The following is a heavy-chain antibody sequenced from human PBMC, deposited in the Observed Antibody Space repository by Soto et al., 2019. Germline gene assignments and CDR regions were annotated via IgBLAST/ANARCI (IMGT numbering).Heavy chain of an antibody. CDR1: GYTFSNFG. J-gene: IGHJ6*03. CDR2: INPDDGDT. D-gene: IGHD2-2*01. V-gene: IGHV1-18*01. CDR3: AGSIEVSAYLDYYIDV. Sequence: QVPLVQSGAEVKKPGASLKVSCKASGYTFSNFGVSWVRQAPGQGLEWIGWINPDDGDTNYGQKFQGGATMTTDTYSNTAYLEVRGLRSDDTAVYYSAGSIEVSAYLDYYIDVWGEGTTVTVSS.